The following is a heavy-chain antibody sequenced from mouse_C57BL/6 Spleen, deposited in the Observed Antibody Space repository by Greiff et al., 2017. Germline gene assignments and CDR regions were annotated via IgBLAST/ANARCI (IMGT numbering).Heavy chain of an antibody. J-gene: IGHJ4*01. CDR2: IDPSDSYT. Sequence: VQLQQPGAELVRPGTSVKLSCKASGYTFTSYWMHWVKQRPGQGLEWIGVIDPSDSYTNYNQKFKGKATLTVDPSSSTAYMQLSSLTSEDSAVYYCARRGIPITTVVAPMDYWGQGTSVTVSS. D-gene: IGHD1-1*01. V-gene: IGHV1-59*01. CDR3: ARRGIPITTVVAPMDY. CDR1: GYTFTSYW.